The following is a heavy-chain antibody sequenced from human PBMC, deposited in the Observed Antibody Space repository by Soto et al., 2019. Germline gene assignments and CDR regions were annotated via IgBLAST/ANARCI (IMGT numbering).Heavy chain of an antibody. CDR2: INAGNGNT. Sequence: GASVKVARKASGYTFTSYAMHWVRPAPGQRLEWMGWINAGNGNTKYSQKFQGRVTITRDTSASTAYMELSSLRSEDTAVYYCAKSATVPPAIAYWGQGTLDTLSS. J-gene: IGHJ4*02. CDR3: AKSATVPPAIAY. CDR1: GYTFTSYA. D-gene: IGHD2-2*02. V-gene: IGHV1-3*01.